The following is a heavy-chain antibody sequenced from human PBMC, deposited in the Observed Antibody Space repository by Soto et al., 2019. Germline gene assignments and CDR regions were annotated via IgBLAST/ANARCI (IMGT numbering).Heavy chain of an antibody. D-gene: IGHD3-22*01. CDR2: IHYSGST. Sequence: SETLSLTCIVSGGSISSYYWSWIRQPPGKGLEWIGYIHYSGSTNYNPSLKTRVTISVDTSKNQISLKLSSVTAADTAVYYCARRLGDSSGYYFDAFDFWGQGTVVTVSS. CDR1: GGSISSYY. V-gene: IGHV4-59*01. J-gene: IGHJ3*01. CDR3: ARRLGDSSGYYFDAFDF.